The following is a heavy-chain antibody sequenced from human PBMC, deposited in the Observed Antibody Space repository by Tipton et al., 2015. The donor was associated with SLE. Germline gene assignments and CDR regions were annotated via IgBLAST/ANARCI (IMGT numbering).Heavy chain of an antibody. CDR2: IYYSGST. D-gene: IGHD5-12*01. CDR1: GGSVSSGSYY. CDR3: ARGSRIVATIPYYFDY. Sequence: TLSLTCTVSGGSVSSGSYYWSWIRQPPGKGLEWIGYIYYSGSTNYNPSLKSRVTISVDTSKNQFSLKLSSVTAADTAVYYCARGSRIVATIPYYFDYWGQGTLATVSS. V-gene: IGHV4-61*01. J-gene: IGHJ4*02.